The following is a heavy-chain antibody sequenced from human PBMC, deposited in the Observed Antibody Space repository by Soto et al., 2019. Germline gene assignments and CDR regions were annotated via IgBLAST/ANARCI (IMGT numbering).Heavy chain of an antibody. CDR2: ISPRSTFR. D-gene: IGHD2-21*01. J-gene: IGHJ5*02. Sequence: GGALRLSFATSGLSFSDSYMSWIRQAPGKGLEWISYISPRSTFRDYADSVKGRFTISRDSVKNSLYLQMNNLTADDTGVYYCARGGGGGLFDPWGQGSVVTVSS. CDR1: GLSFSDSY. V-gene: IGHV3-11*06. CDR3: ARGGGGGLFDP.